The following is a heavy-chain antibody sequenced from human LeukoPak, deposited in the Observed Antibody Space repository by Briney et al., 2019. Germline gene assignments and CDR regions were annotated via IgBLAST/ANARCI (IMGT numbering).Heavy chain of an antibody. D-gene: IGHD4-17*01. CDR3: AKDLGATVTTLGRYFDL. CDR1: GFTFSSYA. V-gene: IGHV3-23*01. Sequence: GGSLRLSCAASGFTFSSYAMSWVRQAPGKGLEWVSAISGSGGSTYYADSVKGRFTISRDNSKNTLYLQMNSLRAEDTAVYYCAKDLGATVTTLGRYFDLWGRGTLVTVSS. J-gene: IGHJ2*01. CDR2: ISGSGGST.